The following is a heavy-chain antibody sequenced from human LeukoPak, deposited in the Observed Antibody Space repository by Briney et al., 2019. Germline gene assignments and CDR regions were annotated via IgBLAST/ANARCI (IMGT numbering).Heavy chain of an antibody. J-gene: IGHJ4*02. V-gene: IGHV4-61*08. CDR1: GGSVSSGGYY. CDR2: MYYDGTS. CDR3: ARGRDNYGSGDS. D-gene: IGHD3-10*01. Sequence: SETLSLTCTVSGGSVSSGGYYWKWIRQPPGKGLECLGYMYYDGTSNYNPSLKSRVTISIDSSKNQFSLRLSSVTAADTAVYYCARGRDNYGSGDSWGQGILVTVSS.